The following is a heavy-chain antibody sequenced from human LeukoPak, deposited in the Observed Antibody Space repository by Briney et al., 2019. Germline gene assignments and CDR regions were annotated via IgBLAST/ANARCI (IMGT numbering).Heavy chain of an antibody. V-gene: IGHV3-7*05. Sequence: GGSLRLSCAGSGITLSTYWMSWIRQAPGKGLEWVGNIKQDESEKYFVDSLRGRFTISRDNAKNSLFLQMNSLRAEDTAVYYCARDQGAFDMWGQGTMVTLSS. CDR3: ARDQGAFDM. J-gene: IGHJ3*02. CDR1: GITLSTYW. CDR2: IKQDESEK.